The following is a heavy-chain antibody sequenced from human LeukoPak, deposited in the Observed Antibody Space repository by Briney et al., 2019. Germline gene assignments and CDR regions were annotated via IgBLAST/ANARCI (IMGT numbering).Heavy chain of an antibody. D-gene: IGHD6-13*01. CDR3: AKAASSSWPSYYYGMDV. V-gene: IGHV3-23*01. J-gene: IGHJ6*02. Sequence: PGGSLRLSCAASGFIFSSYSMSWVRQAPGKGLEWVSVITGSGGNTYYADSVKGRFTISKDNSKNTVYLQMSSLRVADTAVYYCAKAASSSWPSYYYGMDVWGQGTTVTVSS. CDR1: GFIFSSYS. CDR2: ITGSGGNT.